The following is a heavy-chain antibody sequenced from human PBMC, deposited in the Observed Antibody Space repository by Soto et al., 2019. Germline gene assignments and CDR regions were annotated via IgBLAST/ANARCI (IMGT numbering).Heavy chain of an antibody. CDR3: ARDSNILPGFDY. CDR1: GGSISSGCYY. Sequence: SETLSLTCTVSGGSISSGCYYWSWIRQHPGKGLEWIGYIYYSGSTYYNPSLKSRVTISVDTSKNQFSLKLSSVTAADTAEYYCARDSNILPGFDYWGQGTLDTVSS. J-gene: IGHJ4*02. V-gene: IGHV4-31*03. D-gene: IGHD3-9*01. CDR2: IYYSGST.